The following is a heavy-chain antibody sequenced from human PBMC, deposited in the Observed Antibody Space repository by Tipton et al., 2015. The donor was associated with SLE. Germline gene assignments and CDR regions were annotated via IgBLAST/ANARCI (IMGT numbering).Heavy chain of an antibody. D-gene: IGHD5-12*01. CDR1: GDSITSITRTNW. CDR3: AREYSGYDYRTFDH. J-gene: IGHJ4*02. Sequence: TLSLTCTVSGDSITSITRTNWWSWVRQPPGKGLEWIGEIFHSGSTNYRPSLKSRVTISVDTSKNQFSLKLRSVTAADTAVYYCAREYSGYDYRTFDHWGQGTLVTVSS. CDR2: IFHSGST. V-gene: IGHV4-4*02.